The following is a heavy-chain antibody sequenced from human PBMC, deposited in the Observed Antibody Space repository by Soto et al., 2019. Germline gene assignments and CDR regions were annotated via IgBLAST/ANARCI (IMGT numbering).Heavy chain of an antibody. J-gene: IGHJ3*02. CDR3: ARGSGTDTGDALDI. CDR1: GFTFTRHS. Sequence: ESGGGLVKPGGSLRLSWAASGFTFTRHSMNWVRQAPGKGLEWVSCISGTGTFIYYSDSVKGRFTISRDDAKTSLYLQMNSLTAEDTAVYYCARGSGTDTGDALDIWGPGTMVTVS. CDR2: ISGTGTFI. V-gene: IGHV3-21*06. D-gene: IGHD2-21*02.